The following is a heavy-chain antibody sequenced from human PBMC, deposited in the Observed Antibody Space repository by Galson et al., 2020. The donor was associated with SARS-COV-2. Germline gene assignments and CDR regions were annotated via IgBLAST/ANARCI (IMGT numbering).Heavy chain of an antibody. J-gene: IGHJ3*02. D-gene: IGHD6-6*01. CDR3: TRVAPDSGSFWDTLGI. CDR1: GFTSTASP. Sequence: WGPLTLPCATSGFTSTASPMHWVPQASGNGLEWVARFTSTANNYATAYAASLKGRFTISRDDSKNTAYLQMNSLKTEDTAGYYCTRVAPDSGSFWDTLGIWGQGTVVTVSS. V-gene: IGHV3-73*01. CDR2: FTSTANNYAT.